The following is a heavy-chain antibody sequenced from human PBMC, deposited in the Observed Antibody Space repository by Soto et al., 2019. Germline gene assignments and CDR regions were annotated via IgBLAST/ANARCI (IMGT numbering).Heavy chain of an antibody. CDR1: GFTFSSYG. CDR3: ARDERGSGSLDY. CDR2: IWYDGSSK. D-gene: IGHD3-10*01. Sequence: QVQLVESGGGVVQPGRSLRLSCAASGFTFSSYGMHWVRQAPGKGLEWVAVIWYDGSSKYYADSVKGRFTISRDNSKNTLYLQMNSLRAEDTAVYYCARDERGSGSLDYWGQGTLVTVSS. J-gene: IGHJ4*02. V-gene: IGHV3-33*01.